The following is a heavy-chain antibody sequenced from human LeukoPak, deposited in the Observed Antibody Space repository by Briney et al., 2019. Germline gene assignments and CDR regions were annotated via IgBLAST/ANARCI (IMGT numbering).Heavy chain of an antibody. CDR2: ISSSGSTI. J-gene: IGHJ6*02. CDR1: GFTFSDYY. V-gene: IGHV3-11*01. D-gene: IGHD3-3*01. CDR3: AREVPPITIFGVGYYGMDV. Sequence: GGSLRLSCAASGFTFSDYYMSWIRQAPGKGLEWVSYISSSGSTIYYADSVKGRFTISRDNAKNSLYPQMNSLRAEDTAVYYCAREVPPITIFGVGYYGMDVWGQGTTVTVSS.